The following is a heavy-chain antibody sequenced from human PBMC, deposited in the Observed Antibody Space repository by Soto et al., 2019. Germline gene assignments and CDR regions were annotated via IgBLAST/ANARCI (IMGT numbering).Heavy chain of an antibody. J-gene: IGHJ1*01. CDR2: IWYDGSDK. CDR3: ASQYDFWSGSGF. Sequence: QVQLVESGGGVVQPGRSLRLSCAASGLPFSVYGMHWFRQAPGKGLEWVAVIWYDGSDKYYADSVKGRFTISRDNSKNPLYLQMNSLRAEDTAVYYCASQYDFWSGSGFWGQGTLFTVSS. CDR1: GLPFSVYG. D-gene: IGHD3-3*01. V-gene: IGHV3-33*01.